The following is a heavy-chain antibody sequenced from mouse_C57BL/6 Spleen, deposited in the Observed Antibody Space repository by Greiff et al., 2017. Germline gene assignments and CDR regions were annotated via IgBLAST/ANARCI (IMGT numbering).Heavy chain of an antibody. V-gene: IGHV1-5*01. CDR2: INPENGDT. D-gene: IGHD1-1*01. Sequence: EVQLQQSGTVLARPGASVKMSCKTSGYTFTSYWMNWVKQRPGQGLEWIGDINPENGDTSYKQKLKGKAKPTAHKSASTAYMELSSLTYEDSAGYYCTRAWGSRDYWGQGPTLTVSS. CDR3: TRAWGSRDY. CDR1: GYTFTSYW. J-gene: IGHJ2*01.